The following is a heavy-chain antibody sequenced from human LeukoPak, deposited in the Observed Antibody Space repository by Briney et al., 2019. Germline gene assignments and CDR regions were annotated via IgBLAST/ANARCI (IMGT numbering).Heavy chain of an antibody. CDR1: GGTFSSYA. CDR2: IIPILGIA. V-gene: IGHV1-69*04. J-gene: IGHJ6*02. D-gene: IGHD3-22*01. CDR3: ATDRPNYYDTAVVDYYGMDV. Sequence: ASVKLSCTASGGTFSSYAMSWVRQAPGKGLEWMGGIIPILGIANYAQTFQGRVTITADKSTSTAYMELSSLRSEDTAVYYCATDRPNYYDTAVVDYYGMDVRGQGTTVTVSS.